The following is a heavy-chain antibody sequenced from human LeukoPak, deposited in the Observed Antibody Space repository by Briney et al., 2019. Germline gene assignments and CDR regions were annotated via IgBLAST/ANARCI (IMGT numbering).Heavy chain of an antibody. J-gene: IGHJ4*02. D-gene: IGHD4-17*01. CDR1: GYSISSGYY. CDR2: IYHSGST. V-gene: IGHV4-38-2*01. Sequence: PSETLSLTCAVSGYSISSGYYWGWIRQPPGKGLEWIGSIYHSGSTYYNPSLTSRVTISVDTSKNQFSLKLSSVTAADTAVYYCARHEFPYGDYRNFFDYWGQGTLVTVSS. CDR3: ARHEFPYGDYRNFFDY.